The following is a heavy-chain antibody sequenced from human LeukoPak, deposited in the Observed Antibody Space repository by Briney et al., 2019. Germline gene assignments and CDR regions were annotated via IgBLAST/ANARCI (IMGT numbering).Heavy chain of an antibody. D-gene: IGHD3-10*01. Sequence: SETLSLTCTVSGASISSSSYYWDWIRQPPGKGLEWIGNIYYNGDTYYNPSLTSRLTISMDTSKTQFSLKLRSATAADTAVYYCARLNSYYYGSGTPMGWFNPWGQGTQVTVSS. V-gene: IGHV4-39*01. CDR3: ARLNSYYYGSGTPMGWFNP. CDR2: IYYNGDT. J-gene: IGHJ5*02. CDR1: GASISSSSYY.